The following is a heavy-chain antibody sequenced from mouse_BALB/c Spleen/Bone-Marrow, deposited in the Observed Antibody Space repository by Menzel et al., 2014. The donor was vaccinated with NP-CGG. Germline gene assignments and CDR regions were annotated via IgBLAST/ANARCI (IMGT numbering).Heavy chain of an antibody. J-gene: IGHJ4*01. D-gene: IGHD2-10*02. CDR2: INPDSSTI. CDR1: GFDFSRYW. V-gene: IGHV4-1*02. Sequence: EVKLMESGGGLVQPGGSLKLSCAASGFDFSRYWMSWVRQAPGKGLEWIGGINPDSSTINYTPSLKDKFIVSRDNAKNTLYLQMRKVRSEDTDLYYCARTRYGYYAMDYWGQGTSVTVSS. CDR3: ARTRYGYYAMDY.